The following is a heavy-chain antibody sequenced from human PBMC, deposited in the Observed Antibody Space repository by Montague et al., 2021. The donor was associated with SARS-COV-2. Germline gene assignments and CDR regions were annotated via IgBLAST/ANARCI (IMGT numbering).Heavy chain of an antibody. CDR1: GGSITGYY. Sequence: SETLSLTCTVSGGSITGYYWSWLWRPPGKGLEWNAYIYDCGAVNYSPTPGSRGTISTDTSKNQLSLKVNSVTAAATAAYYCVRDHPYGAPGGAYDIWGQGAVVTVSS. CDR2: IYDCGAV. V-gene: IGHV4-59*01. CDR3: VRDHPYGAPGGAYDI. J-gene: IGHJ3*02. D-gene: IGHD4-17*01.